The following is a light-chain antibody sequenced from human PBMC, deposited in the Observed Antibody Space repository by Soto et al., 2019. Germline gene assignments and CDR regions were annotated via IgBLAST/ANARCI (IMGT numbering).Light chain of an antibody. CDR1: QSIGRF. V-gene: IGKV1-5*01. CDR3: QQCYMGWT. CDR2: DAS. Sequence: DIQMTQSPSTLSSSVGDRFTITFRASQSIGRFLAWYQHQPGKAPKLLIYDASTLESGVPSRFSGTGSGTEFTFSITSLQPEDFGTYYCQQCYMGWTFGQGTKV. J-gene: IGKJ1*01.